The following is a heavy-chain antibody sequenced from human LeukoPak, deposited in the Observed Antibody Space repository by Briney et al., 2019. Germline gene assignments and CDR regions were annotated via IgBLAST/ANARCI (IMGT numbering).Heavy chain of an antibody. CDR3: ARDAFSSGPDIDY. Sequence: GGSLGLSCAVSGFTFSSYWMSWVRQAPGKGLEWVANIKQDGSEKYYVDSVKGRFTISRDNAKSSLYLQMNSLRAEDTAVYYCARDAFSSGPDIDYWGQGTLVTVSS. CDR1: GFTFSSYW. D-gene: IGHD6-19*01. J-gene: IGHJ4*02. V-gene: IGHV3-7*01. CDR2: IKQDGSEK.